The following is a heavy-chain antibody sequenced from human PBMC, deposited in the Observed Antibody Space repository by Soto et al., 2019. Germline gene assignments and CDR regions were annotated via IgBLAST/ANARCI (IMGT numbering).Heavy chain of an antibody. V-gene: IGHV3-33*08. CDR1: GFTFSSYG. CDR2: IWYDGSNK. CDR3: ASDQYGDYDYVWGSDRLDY. D-gene: IGHD3-16*02. Sequence: GGSLRLSCAASGFTFSSYGMHWVRQAPGKGLEWVAVIWYDGSNKYYADSVKGRFTISRDNSKNTLYLQMNSLRAEDTAMYYCASDQYGDYDYVWGSDRLDYWGQGTLVTVSS. J-gene: IGHJ4*02.